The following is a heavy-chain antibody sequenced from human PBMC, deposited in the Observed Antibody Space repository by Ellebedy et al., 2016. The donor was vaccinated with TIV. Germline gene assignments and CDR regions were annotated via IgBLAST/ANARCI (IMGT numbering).Heavy chain of an antibody. CDR2: INSDGSST. J-gene: IGHJ6*02. V-gene: IGHV3-74*01. CDR3: ARGHGDYSLGYYYYGMDV. D-gene: IGHD4-17*01. Sequence: GESLKISCAASGFTFSSYWMHWVRQAPEKGLVWVSRINSDGSSTSYADSVKGRFTISRDNAKNTLYLQMNSLRAEDTAVYYCARGHGDYSLGYYYYGMDVWGQGTTVTVSS. CDR1: GFTFSSYW.